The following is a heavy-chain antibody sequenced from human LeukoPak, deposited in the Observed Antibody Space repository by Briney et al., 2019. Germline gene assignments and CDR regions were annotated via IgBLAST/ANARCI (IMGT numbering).Heavy chain of an antibody. CDR1: GYTFTSYD. Sequence: ASVKVSCKASGYTFTSYDINWVRQATGQGLEWMGWMNPNSGNTGYAQKFQGRVTITRNTSISTAYMELSSLRSEDTAVYYCARGSPLRVSDGFDIWGQGTMVTVSS. CDR2: MNPNSGNT. V-gene: IGHV1-8*03. CDR3: ARGSPLRVSDGFDI. J-gene: IGHJ3*02.